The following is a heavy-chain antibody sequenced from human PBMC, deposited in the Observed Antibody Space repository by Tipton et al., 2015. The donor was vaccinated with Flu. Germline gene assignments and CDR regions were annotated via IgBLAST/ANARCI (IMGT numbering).Heavy chain of an antibody. Sequence: LRLSCTISGGSIRSYYWSWIRQPAGKGLEWIGRMYTNGDTNTNPSLKSRVSISLDTSKNQFSLELSSVTTADTAVYYCARGDGYNFDYWGQGTLVTVSS. CDR2: MYTNGDT. J-gene: IGHJ4*02. D-gene: IGHD5-24*01. V-gene: IGHV4-4*07. CDR3: ARGDGYNFDY. CDR1: GGSIRSYY.